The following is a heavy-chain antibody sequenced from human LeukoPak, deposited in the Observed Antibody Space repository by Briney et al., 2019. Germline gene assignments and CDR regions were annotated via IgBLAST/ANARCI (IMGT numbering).Heavy chain of an antibody. V-gene: IGHV1-2*02. D-gene: IGHD4-17*01. CDR3: ARPLDYGDYL. CDR2: INPNSGGT. J-gene: IGHJ5*02. Sequence: GASVKVSCKASGYTFTAYYMHWVRQAPGQGLEWMGWINPNSGGTNYAQKFQGRVTMTRDTPISTVYMELSRLRSDDTAVYYCARPLDYGDYLWGQGTLVTVSS. CDR1: GYTFTAYY.